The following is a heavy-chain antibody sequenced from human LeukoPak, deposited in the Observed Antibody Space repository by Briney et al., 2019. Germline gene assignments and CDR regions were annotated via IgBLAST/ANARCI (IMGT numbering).Heavy chain of an antibody. CDR1: GFTFSSYA. J-gene: IGHJ4*02. Sequence: GASLRLSCAASGFTFSSYAMSWVRQAPGKGLEWVSAISGSGGSTYYADSVKGRFTISRDNSRDTLYLQMNSLRAEDTAVYYCAKGFYDYVWGSYYFDYWGQGTPVTVSS. V-gene: IGHV3-23*01. CDR2: ISGSGGST. CDR3: AKGFYDYVWGSYYFDY. D-gene: IGHD3-16*01.